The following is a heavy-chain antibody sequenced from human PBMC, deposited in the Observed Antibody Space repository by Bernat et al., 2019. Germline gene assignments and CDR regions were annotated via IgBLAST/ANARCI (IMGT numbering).Heavy chain of an antibody. CDR2: ISYDGSNK. Sequence: VQLVESGGGLVKPGGSLRLSCAASGFTFSSYSMNWVRQAPGKGLEWVAVISYDGSNKYYADSVKGRFTISRDNSKNTLYLQMNSLRAEDTAVYYCARAGIAARNYYYYGMDVWGQGTTVTVSS. D-gene: IGHD6-6*01. V-gene: IGHV3-30*03. CDR1: GFTFSSYS. CDR3: ARAGIAARNYYYYGMDV. J-gene: IGHJ6*02.